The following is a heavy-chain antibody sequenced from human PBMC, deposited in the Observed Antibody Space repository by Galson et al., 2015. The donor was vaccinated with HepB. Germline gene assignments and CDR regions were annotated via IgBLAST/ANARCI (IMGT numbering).Heavy chain of an antibody. Sequence: QSGAEVKKPGESLKISCKGSGYSFTSYWIGWVRQMPGKGLEWMGRIDPSDSYTNYSPSFQGHVTISADKSISTAYLQWSSLKASDTAMYYCASGVASDDAFDIWGQGTMVTVSS. CDR2: IDPSDSYT. J-gene: IGHJ3*02. CDR3: ASGVASDDAFDI. CDR1: GYSFTSYW. D-gene: IGHD2-2*01. V-gene: IGHV5-10-1*01.